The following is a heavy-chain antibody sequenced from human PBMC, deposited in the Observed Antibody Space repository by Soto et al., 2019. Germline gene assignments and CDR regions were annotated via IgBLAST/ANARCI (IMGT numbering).Heavy chain of an antibody. D-gene: IGHD4-17*01. CDR1: GYTFTSYG. CDR3: AREETTVVTNYYYYGMDV. J-gene: IGHJ6*02. Sequence: GASVKVSCKASGYTFTSYGISWVRQAPGQGLEWMGWISAYNGNTNYAQKLQGRVTMTTDTSTSTAYMELRSLRSDDTAVYYCAREETTVVTNYYYYGMDVWGQGTTVTVSS. V-gene: IGHV1-18*01. CDR2: ISAYNGNT.